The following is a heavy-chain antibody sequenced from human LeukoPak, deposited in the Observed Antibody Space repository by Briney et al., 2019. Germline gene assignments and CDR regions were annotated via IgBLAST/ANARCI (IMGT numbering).Heavy chain of an antibody. D-gene: IGHD3-22*01. CDR2: ISSSATTK. J-gene: IGHJ3*02. V-gene: IGHV3-48*04. Sequence: PGGSLRLSCAASGFTFNLYGVHWVRQAPGKGLEWVSYISSSATTKYYADSVKGRFTVSRDNAKNSLYLQMNSLRAEDTAVYYCARDRHYYDSSAPRPGSAFDIWGQGTMVTVSS. CDR3: ARDRHYYDSSAPRPGSAFDI. CDR1: GFTFNLYG.